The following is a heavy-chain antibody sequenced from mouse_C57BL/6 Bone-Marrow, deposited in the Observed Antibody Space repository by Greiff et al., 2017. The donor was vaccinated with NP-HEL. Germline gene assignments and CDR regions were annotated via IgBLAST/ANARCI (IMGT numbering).Heavy chain of an antibody. J-gene: IGHJ1*03. Sequence: QVQLKQPGAELVKPGASVKLSCKASGYTFTSYWMHWVKQRPGQGLEWIGMIHPNSGSTNHNEKFKSKATLTVDKSSSTAYMQLSSLTSEDSAVYYCARPYYGNYGYFDVWGTGTTVTVSS. CDR3: ARPYYGNYGYFDV. D-gene: IGHD2-10*01. CDR2: IHPNSGST. V-gene: IGHV1-64*01. CDR1: GYTFTSYW.